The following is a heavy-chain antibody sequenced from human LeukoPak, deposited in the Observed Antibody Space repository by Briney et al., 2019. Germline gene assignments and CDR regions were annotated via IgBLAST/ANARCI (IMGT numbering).Heavy chain of an antibody. CDR2: INAGNGNT. CDR3: ARDYYGSGSYYNRPGGFQH. CDR1: GYTFTSYA. Sequence: ASVKHSCKASGYTFTSYAMHWVRQAPGQRLEWMGWINAGNGNTKYSQKFQGRVTITRDTSASTAYMELSSLRSEDTAVYYCARDYYGSGSYYNRPGGFQHWGQGTLVTVSS. J-gene: IGHJ1*01. D-gene: IGHD3-10*01. V-gene: IGHV1-3*01.